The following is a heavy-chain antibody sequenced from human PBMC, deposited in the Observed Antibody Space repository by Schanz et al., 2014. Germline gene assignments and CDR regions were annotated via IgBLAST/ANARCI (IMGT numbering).Heavy chain of an antibody. D-gene: IGHD5-12*01. CDR3: VRIYSGYSGGYLDY. CDR1: GFTFSSYW. CDR2: IKHDGGEK. V-gene: IGHV3-7*01. Sequence: EVQLEESGGGLVKPGGSLRLSCAASGFTFSSYWMSWVRQAPGKGLEWVANIKHDGGEKYYVDSLKGRFTISRDNAKNSLYLQMSSLRAEDTAVYYCVRIYSGYSGGYLDYWGQGTLVTVSS. J-gene: IGHJ4*02.